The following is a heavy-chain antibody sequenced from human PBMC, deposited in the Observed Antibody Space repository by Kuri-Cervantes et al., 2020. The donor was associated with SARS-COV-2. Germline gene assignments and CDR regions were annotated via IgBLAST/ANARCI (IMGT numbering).Heavy chain of an antibody. CDR2: IYYSGST. Sequence: SETLSLTCTVSGGSISSYYWSWIRQPPGKGLEWIGYIYYSGSTNYNPSLKSRVTISVDTSKNQFSLKLSSVTAADTAVYYCARPRYGDYDGAFDIWGQGTMVTV. J-gene: IGHJ3*02. CDR3: ARPRYGDYDGAFDI. D-gene: IGHD4-17*01. CDR1: GGSISSYY. V-gene: IGHV4-59*12.